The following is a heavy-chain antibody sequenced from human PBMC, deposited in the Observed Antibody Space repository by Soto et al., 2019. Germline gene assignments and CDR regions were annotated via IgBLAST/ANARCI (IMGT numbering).Heavy chain of an antibody. Sequence: GASVKVSCKASGYTFTSYYMHWVRQAPGQGLEWMGIINPSGGSTSYAQKFQGRVTMTRDTSTSTVYMELSSLRSEDTAVYYCARDLIAAAGTPSVGYGMDVWGQGTTVTVSS. V-gene: IGHV1-46*01. D-gene: IGHD6-13*01. CDR3: ARDLIAAAGTPSVGYGMDV. CDR1: GYTFTSYY. CDR2: INPSGGST. J-gene: IGHJ6*02.